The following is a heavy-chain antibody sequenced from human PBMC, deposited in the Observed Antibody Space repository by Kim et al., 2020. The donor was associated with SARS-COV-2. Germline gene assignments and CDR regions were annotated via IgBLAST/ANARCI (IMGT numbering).Heavy chain of an antibody. J-gene: IGHJ5*02. Sequence: SVKGRFTNARDNAKNSLYLQMNSLRAEDTAVYYCAREASPAAGTHNWFDPWGQGTLVTVSS. D-gene: IGHD6-13*01. V-gene: IGHV3-11*01. CDR3: AREASPAAGTHNWFDP.